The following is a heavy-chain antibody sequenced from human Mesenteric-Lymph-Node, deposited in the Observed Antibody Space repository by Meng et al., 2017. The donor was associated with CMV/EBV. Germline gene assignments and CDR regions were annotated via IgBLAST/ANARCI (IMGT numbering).Heavy chain of an antibody. D-gene: IGHD3-10*01. V-gene: IGHV3-21*04. CDR1: GFTFSSDS. CDR2: ISSSSSYI. CDR3: ARVDGSGNYYNRY. J-gene: IGHJ4*02. Sequence: AASGFTFSSDSMNWVRQAPGKGLEWVSSISSSSSYIYYADSVKGRFTISRDNAKNSLYLQMNSLRAEDTAVYYCARVDGSGNYYNRYWGQGTLVTVSS.